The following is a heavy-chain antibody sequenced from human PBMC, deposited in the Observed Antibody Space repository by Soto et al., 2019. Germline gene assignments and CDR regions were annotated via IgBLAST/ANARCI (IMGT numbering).Heavy chain of an antibody. J-gene: IGHJ5*02. CDR2: IYYSGST. D-gene: IGHD6-6*01. CDR3: ARIAAPSNWFDP. Sequence: SETLSLTCTVSGGSISGYYWIWIRQPPGKGLEWIGYIYYSGSTKYNPSLKSRVTISVDTSKNQFSLRLSSVTAADTAVYYCARIAAPSNWFDPWGQGTLVTVSS. V-gene: IGHV4-59*01. CDR1: GGSISGYY.